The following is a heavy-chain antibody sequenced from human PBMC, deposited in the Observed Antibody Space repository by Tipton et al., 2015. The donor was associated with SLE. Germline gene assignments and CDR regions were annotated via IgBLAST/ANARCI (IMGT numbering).Heavy chain of an antibody. Sequence: RSLRLSCVASGFLIHGYGMHWVRRTPGKGLEWLAVISHDDSNRNYADSVKGRFTISRDNVKSSLFLEMDGLRDADTGIYYCARPSYGWYSYDLWGRGTPVIVSS. D-gene: IGHD5-18*01. CDR3: ARPSYGWYSYDL. CDR2: ISHDDSNR. CDR1: GFLIHGYG. J-gene: IGHJ5*02. V-gene: IGHV3-30*03.